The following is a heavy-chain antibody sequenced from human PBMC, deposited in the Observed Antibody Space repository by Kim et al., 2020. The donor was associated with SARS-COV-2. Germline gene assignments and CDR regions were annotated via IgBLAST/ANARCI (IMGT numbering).Heavy chain of an antibody. CDR3: ARVLRYGFNYPDGFDF. D-gene: IGHD5-12*01. J-gene: IGHJ3*01. Sequence: SETLSLTCNVSGASISSYYWSWIRQPPGKGLEWIGYISYTGTTNYNPSLQTRIVISTDMSRNQFSLRMTSVTAADTALYYCARVLRYGFNYPDGFDFWGQGTMVTVSA. CDR2: ISYTGTT. CDR1: GASISSYY. V-gene: IGHV4-59*01.